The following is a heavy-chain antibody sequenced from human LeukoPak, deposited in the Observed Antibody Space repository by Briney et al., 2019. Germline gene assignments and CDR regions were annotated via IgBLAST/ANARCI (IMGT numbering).Heavy chain of an antibody. CDR2: IYYSGST. J-gene: IGHJ4*02. CDR3: ARGGYGSGSYYPEPDY. CDR1: GGSFSGYY. D-gene: IGHD3-10*01. V-gene: IGHV4-30-4*08. Sequence: PSETLSLTCAVYGGSFSGYYWSWIRQPPGKGLEWIGYIYYSGSTYYNPSLKSRVTISVDTSKNQFSLKLSSVTAADTAVYYCARGGYGSGSYYPEPDYWGQGTLVTVSS.